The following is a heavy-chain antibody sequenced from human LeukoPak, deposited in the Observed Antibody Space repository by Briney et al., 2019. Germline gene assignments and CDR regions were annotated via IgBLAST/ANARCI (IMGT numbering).Heavy chain of an antibody. CDR3: AKVHGDIVVVPAARYYYYYMDV. V-gene: IGHV3-33*06. J-gene: IGHJ6*03. Sequence: GRSLRLSCAASGFTFSSYGMHWVRQAPGKGLEWVAVIWYDGSNKYYADSVKGRFTISRDNSKNTLYLQMNSLRAEDTAVYYCAKVHGDIVVVPAARYYYYYMDVWGKGTTVTVSS. CDR2: IWYDGSNK. D-gene: IGHD2-2*01. CDR1: GFTFSSYG.